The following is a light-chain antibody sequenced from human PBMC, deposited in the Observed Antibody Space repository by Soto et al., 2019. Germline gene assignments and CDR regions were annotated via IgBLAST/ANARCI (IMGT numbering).Light chain of an antibody. Sequence: QSALTQPPSVSGSPGQSVTISCTGTSSDVGNYDRVSWYQQPPGTAPKLVIYEVSNRPSGVPDRFSGSKSGNTASQTISGLQTEDEGDYFCTSYTSSRTVLFGGGTKLTVL. CDR3: TSYTSSRTVL. V-gene: IGLV2-18*02. J-gene: IGLJ2*01. CDR1: SSDVGNYDR. CDR2: EVS.